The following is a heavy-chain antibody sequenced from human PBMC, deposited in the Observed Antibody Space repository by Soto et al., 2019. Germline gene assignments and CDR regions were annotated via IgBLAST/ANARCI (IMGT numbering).Heavy chain of an antibody. V-gene: IGHV4-4*07. CDR3: ARTHWVSGTEY. J-gene: IGHJ4*02. CDR2: VYNSGNT. D-gene: IGHD2-8*01. Sequence: QVRLQESGPGLVKPSETLSLTCSVSGGSMTGYFWTWIRQPAGKGLEWIGHVYNSGNTDYNPSLESRISMAVDTSKRQFSLKVKSVTAADTAVYYCARTHWVSGTEYWGQGTLVTVSS. CDR1: GGSMTGYF.